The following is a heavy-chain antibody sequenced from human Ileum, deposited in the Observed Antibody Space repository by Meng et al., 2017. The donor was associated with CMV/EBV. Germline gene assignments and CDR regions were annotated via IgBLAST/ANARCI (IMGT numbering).Heavy chain of an antibody. Sequence: GESLKISCAASGFTFSSHAMHWVRQAPGKGLEWVAVSSYDGNSQYYTDSVKGRFTISRDNSDNTLYLQMNSLRADDTALYYCAKDGGGFNGSPFDYWGQGTLVTVSS. V-gene: IGHV3-30*04. CDR3: AKDGGGFNGSPFDY. J-gene: IGHJ4*02. D-gene: IGHD3-16*01. CDR1: GFTFSSHA. CDR2: SSYDGNSQ.